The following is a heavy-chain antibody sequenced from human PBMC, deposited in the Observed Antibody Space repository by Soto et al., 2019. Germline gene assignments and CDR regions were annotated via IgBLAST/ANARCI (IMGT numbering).Heavy chain of an antibody. CDR2: VYHSGST. J-gene: IGHJ4*02. CDR1: GDSISSADYY. Sequence: QVQLQESGPGLVKPSQTLSLTCTVSGDSISSADYYWSWIRQPPGQGLEWIGYVYHSGSTYYNPSHRGRVTMSIGPSKTHFSLNLSYLTAADTAVSYCAREWNPPLFDYWGQGTLVTVSS. D-gene: IGHD1-1*01. CDR3: AREWNPPLFDY. V-gene: IGHV4-30-4*01.